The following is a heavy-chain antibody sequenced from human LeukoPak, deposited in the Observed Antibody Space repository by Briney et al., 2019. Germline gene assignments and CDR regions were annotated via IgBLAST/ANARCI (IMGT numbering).Heavy chain of an antibody. CDR2: ISSSSSYI. CDR1: GFTFSSYS. J-gene: IGHJ4*02. Sequence: PGRSLRLSCAASGFTFSSYSMNWVRQAPGKGLEWVSSISSSSSYIYYADSVKGRFTISRDNAKNSLYLQMTSLRDEDTAVYYCARDQYSGSYPDYWGQGTLVTVSS. CDR3: ARDQYSGSYPDY. D-gene: IGHD1-26*01. V-gene: IGHV3-21*01.